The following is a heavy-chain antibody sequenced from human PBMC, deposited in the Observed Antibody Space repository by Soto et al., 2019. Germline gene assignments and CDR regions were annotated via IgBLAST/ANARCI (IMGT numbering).Heavy chain of an antibody. Sequence: EVQLLESGGNLVQPGGSLRLSCAASGFTFNTYAMTWVRQAPGKGLEWVGAISGGGGKTYYADSVKGRFTMSRDNSKGTLFLQMNSLTSEDTALYYCAKGAERAFLNWFDLWGQGTQVTVSS. CDR2: ISGGGGKT. J-gene: IGHJ5*02. D-gene: IGHD3-3*02. V-gene: IGHV3-23*01. CDR1: GFTFNTYA. CDR3: AKGAERAFLNWFDL.